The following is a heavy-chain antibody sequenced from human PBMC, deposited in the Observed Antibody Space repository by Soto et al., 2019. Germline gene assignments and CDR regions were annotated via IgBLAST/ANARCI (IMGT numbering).Heavy chain of an antibody. D-gene: IGHD3-3*01. CDR1: GYTFTGYY. J-gene: IGHJ5*02. V-gene: IGHV1-3*01. CDR2: INAGNGNT. CDR3: ARGSFDSWFDP. Sequence: ASVKVSCKASGYTFTGYYMHWVRQAPGQGLEWMAWINAGNGNTKYSQKFQGRVTITRDTSASTAYMELSRLTFDDTAVYYCARGSFDSWFDPWGQGTLVTVSS.